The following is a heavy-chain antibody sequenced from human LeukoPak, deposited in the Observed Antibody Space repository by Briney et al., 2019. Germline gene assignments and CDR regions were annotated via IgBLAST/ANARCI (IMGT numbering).Heavy chain of an antibody. CDR2: INPYNGGT. J-gene: IGHJ4*02. V-gene: IGHV1-2*02. CDR3: ARVNCTNTGCPAYFDY. D-gene: IGHD2-2*01. Sequence: ASVKVSCKASGYXFTGYYIHWVRQAPGQGLEWMGWINPYNGGTDYAQKFQGRVTMTRDTSFTTAYMELTRLRSDDTAVYYCARVNCTNTGCPAYFDYWGQGTLVTVSS. CDR1: GYXFTGYY.